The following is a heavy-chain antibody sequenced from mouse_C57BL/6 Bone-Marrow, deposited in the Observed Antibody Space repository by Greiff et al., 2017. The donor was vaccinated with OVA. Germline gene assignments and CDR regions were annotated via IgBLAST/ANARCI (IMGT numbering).Heavy chain of an antibody. D-gene: IGHD1-1*01. CDR1: GFTFSSYA. CDR2: ISDGGSYT. V-gene: IGHV5-4*01. CDR3: ARDRITTVVPQYFDV. Sequence: EVHLVESGGGLVKPGGSLKLSCAASGFTFSSYAMSWVRQTPEKRLEWVATISDGGSYTYYPDNVKGRFTISRDNAKNNLYLQMSHLKSEDTAMYYCARDRITTVVPQYFDVWGTGTTVTVSS. J-gene: IGHJ1*03.